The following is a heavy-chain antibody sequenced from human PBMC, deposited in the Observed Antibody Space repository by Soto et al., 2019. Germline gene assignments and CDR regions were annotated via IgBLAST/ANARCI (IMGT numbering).Heavy chain of an antibody. J-gene: IGHJ4*02. CDR2: ISYDGSNK. D-gene: IGHD3-3*01. CDR3: ARDRGGDYDFWSGPY. V-gene: IGHV3-30-3*01. CDR1: GLTFRSNA. Sequence: QVQLVESGGGVVQLGRSRRLSWEASGLTFRSNAWHWVPQAQGRGLDWVAVISYDGSNKYYADSVKGRFTISRDNSKNTLYLQMNSLRAEDTAVYYCARDRGGDYDFWSGPYWGQGTLVTVSS.